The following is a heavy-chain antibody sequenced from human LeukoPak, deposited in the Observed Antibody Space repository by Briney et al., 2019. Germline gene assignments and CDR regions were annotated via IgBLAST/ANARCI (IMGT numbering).Heavy chain of an antibody. J-gene: IGHJ4*02. V-gene: IGHV1-18*01. CDR3: SRVLLDGIRFGESLIPFYY. CDR2: ISAYNGNT. Sequence: GASVTVSCTASGYTFTSYGISWVRPAPGQGLEWMGWISAYNGNTNYAQKLQGRVTMTTDTSTSTAYMELRSLRSDDTAVYYCSRVLLDGIRFGESLIPFYYWGQGTLVTVPS. CDR1: GYTFTSYG. D-gene: IGHD3-10*01.